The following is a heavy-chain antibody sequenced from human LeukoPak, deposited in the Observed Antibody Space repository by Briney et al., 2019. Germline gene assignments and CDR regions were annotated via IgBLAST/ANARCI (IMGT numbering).Heavy chain of an antibody. D-gene: IGHD4-11*01. J-gene: IGHJ5*02. CDR1: GVSFSGYC. CDR2: INHSGST. CDR3: ARGRHYRPNWFDP. V-gene: IGHV4-34*01. Sequence: KPSETLSLTCAVYGVSFSGYCWSWIRQAPGKGLEWIGEINHSGSTNNNQSLKSRVTISVDTSKNPFSRKLCSVPVAHTAVYLYARGRHYRPNWFDPWGQGTLVTVSS.